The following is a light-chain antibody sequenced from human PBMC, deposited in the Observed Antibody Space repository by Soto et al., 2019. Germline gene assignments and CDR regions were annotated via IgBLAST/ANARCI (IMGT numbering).Light chain of an antibody. CDR1: QSISTY. V-gene: IGKV1-39*01. CDR2: GAS. CDR3: QQHYNLPPWT. Sequence: DILMTQSPPSLSASVGDTVTITCRASQSISTYLAWYQVIPGKAPKVLIYGASTLQDGVPSRFSGSGSGTDFTLSINNLQPEDFAIYYCQQHYNLPPWTFGQGTKVDI. J-gene: IGKJ1*01.